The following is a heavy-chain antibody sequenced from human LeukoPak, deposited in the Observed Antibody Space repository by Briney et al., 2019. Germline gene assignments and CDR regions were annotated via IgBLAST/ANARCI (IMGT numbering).Heavy chain of an antibody. V-gene: IGHV1-69*13. J-gene: IGHJ3*02. CDR3: ARDPSIVGATLDAFDI. D-gene: IGHD1-26*01. Sequence: GASVKVSCKASGGTFSSYAIGWVRQAPGQGLEWMGGIIPIFGTANYAQKFQGRVTITADESTSTAYMELSSLRSEDTAVYYCARDPSIVGATLDAFDIWGQGTMVTVSS. CDR1: GGTFSSYA. CDR2: IIPIFGTA.